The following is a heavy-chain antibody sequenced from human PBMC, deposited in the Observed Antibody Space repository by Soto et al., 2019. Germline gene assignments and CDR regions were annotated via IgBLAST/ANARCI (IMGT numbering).Heavy chain of an antibody. V-gene: IGHV3-21*01. D-gene: IGHD3-10*01. CDR2: ISSSSSYI. CDR1: GFTFSSYS. CDR3: AREYVTMVRGVIGEYYYGMDV. J-gene: IGHJ6*02. Sequence: EVQLVESGGGLVKPGGSLRLSCAASGFTFSSYSMNWVRQAPGKGLEWVSSISSSSSYIYYADSVKGRFTISRDNAKNSLYLQMNSQRAEETAVYYCAREYVTMVRGVIGEYYYGMDVWGQGTTVTVSS.